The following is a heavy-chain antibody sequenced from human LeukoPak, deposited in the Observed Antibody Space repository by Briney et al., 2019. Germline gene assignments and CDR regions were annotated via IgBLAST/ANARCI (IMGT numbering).Heavy chain of an antibody. D-gene: IGHD3-3*01. CDR3: SFGGLSVRYFDY. J-gene: IGHJ4*02. CDR1: GFTFSSYA. Sequence: PGGSLRLSCAAPGFTFSSYAMSWVRQAPGKGLEWVSAISGSGGSTYYADSVKGRFTISRDNSKNTLYLQMNSLRAEDTAVYYCSFGGLSVRYFDYWGQGTLVTVSS. V-gene: IGHV3-23*01. CDR2: ISGSGGST.